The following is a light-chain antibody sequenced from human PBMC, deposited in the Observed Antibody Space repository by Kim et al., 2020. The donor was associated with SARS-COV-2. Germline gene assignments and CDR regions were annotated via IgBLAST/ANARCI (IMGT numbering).Light chain of an antibody. Sequence: EIVLTQSPGTLSLSPGERATLSCRASLNINSRYLAWHQQKPGQAPRLLIYGASSRATDIPDRFSGSGSGTDFTLTISRLEPEDFAVYYCQHYGISPHTFGQGTKLEIK. CDR2: GAS. J-gene: IGKJ2*01. CDR3: QHYGISPHT. V-gene: IGKV3-20*01. CDR1: LNINSRY.